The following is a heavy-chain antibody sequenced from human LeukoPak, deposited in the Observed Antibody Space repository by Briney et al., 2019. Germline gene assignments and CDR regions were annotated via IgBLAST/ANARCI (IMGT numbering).Heavy chain of an antibody. V-gene: IGHV3-23*01. D-gene: IGHD3-10*01. Sequence: GGSLRLSCAASGFTFNSYAMSWVRQAPGKGLEWVSIISASGGSTYYADSVKGRFTISRDNSNNTLYLQMKSLRAEDTAVYYCAREVGSGNSDRYFDYWGQGTLVTVSS. CDR2: ISASGGST. CDR1: GFTFNSYA. CDR3: AREVGSGNSDRYFDY. J-gene: IGHJ4*02.